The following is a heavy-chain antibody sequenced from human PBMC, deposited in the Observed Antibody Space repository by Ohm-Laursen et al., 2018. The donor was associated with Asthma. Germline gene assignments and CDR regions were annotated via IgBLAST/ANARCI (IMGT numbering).Heavy chain of an antibody. CDR2: ISWNSGSI. J-gene: IGHJ4*02. CDR1: GFTFDDYA. CDR3: AKDRGSGSYHYFDY. Sequence: LRLSCAASGFTFDDYAMHWVRQAPGKGLEWVSGISWNSGSIGYADSVKGRFTISRDNAKNSLYLQMNSLRAEDTALYYCAKDRGSGSYHYFDYWGQGTLVTVSS. D-gene: IGHD3-10*01. V-gene: IGHV3-9*01.